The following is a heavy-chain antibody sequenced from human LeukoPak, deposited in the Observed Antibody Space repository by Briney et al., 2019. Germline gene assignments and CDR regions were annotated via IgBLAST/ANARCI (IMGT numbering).Heavy chain of an antibody. Sequence: PSETLSLTCTVSGGSISGYYWSWFRQPPGKGLEWIGYIHVNEETEYNPSLQSRIITSVDTSRNQVSLKLTSVTVADTAFYYCTREGYGSGGYYLDHWGQGTLVTVSS. V-gene: IGHV4-59*01. D-gene: IGHD3-22*01. CDR1: GGSISGYY. CDR3: TREGYGSGGYYLDH. CDR2: IHVNEET. J-gene: IGHJ4*02.